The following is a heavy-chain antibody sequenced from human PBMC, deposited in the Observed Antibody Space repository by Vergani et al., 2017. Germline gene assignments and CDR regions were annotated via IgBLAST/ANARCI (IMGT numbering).Heavy chain of an antibody. J-gene: IGHJ3*01. CDR3: VRDVRVSRT. CDR2: ISGNNDDV. CDR1: GFTFRNYA. Sequence: EVQLLESGGGLAQPGGSLRLSCAASGFTFRNYAMTWVRQAPGKGLEWVSSISGNNDDVYYADSGKGRFTISRYNAKISLYLDMSSLRAEDTVVYYCVRDVRVSRTWGQGTLVAVSS. V-gene: IGHV3-21*01.